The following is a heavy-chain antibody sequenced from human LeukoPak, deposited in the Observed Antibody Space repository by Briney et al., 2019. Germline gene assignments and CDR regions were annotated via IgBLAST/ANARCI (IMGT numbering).Heavy chain of an antibody. D-gene: IGHD2-15*01. CDR3: ARILGYCSGGSCYGYYYGMDV. V-gene: IGHV3-33*01. J-gene: IGHJ6*02. CDR2: IWYDGSNK. Sequence: GRSLRLSCAASGFTFSSYGMHWVRQAPGKGLEWVAVIWYDGSNKYYADSVKGRFTISRDNSKNTLCLQMNSLRAEDTAVYYCARILGYCSGGSCYGYYYGMDVWGQGTTVTVSS. CDR1: GFTFSSYG.